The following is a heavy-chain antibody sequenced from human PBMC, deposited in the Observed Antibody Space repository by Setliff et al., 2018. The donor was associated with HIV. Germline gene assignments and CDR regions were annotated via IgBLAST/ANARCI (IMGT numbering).Heavy chain of an antibody. D-gene: IGHD3-22*01. CDR2: ISIYNGNV. V-gene: IGHV1-18*01. J-gene: IGHJ4*02. CDR3: ARGGDDYFDPSGFPH. Sequence: ASVKVSCKASGYSFISHDINWVRQAPGQGLEWMGRISIYNGNVNTAPKFQGRVTMTTDTSTNTAYLELRSLRSDDTAVYYCARGGDDYFDPSGFPHWGQGPLVTVSS. CDR1: GYSFISHD.